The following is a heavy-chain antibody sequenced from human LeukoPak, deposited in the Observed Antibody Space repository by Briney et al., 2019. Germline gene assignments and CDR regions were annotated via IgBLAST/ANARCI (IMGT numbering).Heavy chain of an antibody. CDR1: GGSISSGSYY. Sequence: PSETLSLTCTVSGGSISSGSYYWSWIRQPAGKGLEWIGRIYTSGSTNYNPSLKSRVTISVDTSKNQFSLKLSSVTAADTAVYYCARGVVVPAAMPNNWFDPWGQGTLVTVSS. CDR3: ARGVVVPAAMPNNWFDP. D-gene: IGHD2-2*01. J-gene: IGHJ5*02. V-gene: IGHV4-61*02. CDR2: IYTSGST.